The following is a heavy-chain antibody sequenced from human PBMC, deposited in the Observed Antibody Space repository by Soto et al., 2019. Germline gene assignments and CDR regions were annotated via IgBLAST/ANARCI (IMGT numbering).Heavy chain of an antibody. D-gene: IGHD3-3*01. V-gene: IGHV1-69*13. Sequence: SVKVSCKASGGTFSSYAISWVRQAPGQGLEWMGGIIPIFGTANYAQKFQGRVTITADESTSTAYMELSSLRSEDTAVYYCAGGYDFWSGPDPPYYYFYGMDVWGQGTTVTVSS. CDR1: GGTFSSYA. CDR2: IIPIFGTA. J-gene: IGHJ6*02. CDR3: AGGYDFWSGPDPPYYYFYGMDV.